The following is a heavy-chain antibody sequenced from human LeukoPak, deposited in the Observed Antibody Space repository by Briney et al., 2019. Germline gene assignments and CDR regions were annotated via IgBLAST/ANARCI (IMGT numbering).Heavy chain of an antibody. V-gene: IGHV4-59*01. D-gene: IGHD6-13*01. CDR2: IYYSGST. CDR1: GGSISSYY. CDR3: ARMYSSSWYQEVYYMDV. Sequence: PSETLSLTCTVSGGSISSYYWSWLRQPPGKGLEWIGYIYYSGSTNYNPSLTRRVTISVDTPKNQFSLNLSSVTAADTAVYYCARMYSSSWYQEVYYMDVWGKGTTVTVSS. J-gene: IGHJ6*03.